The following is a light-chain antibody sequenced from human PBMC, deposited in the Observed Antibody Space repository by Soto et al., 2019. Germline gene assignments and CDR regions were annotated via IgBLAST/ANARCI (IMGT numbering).Light chain of an antibody. CDR2: GAS. V-gene: IGKV3-20*01. Sequence: EIVLTQSPATLSLSPGERATLSCRASQSVSSYLAWYQQKPGQAPRLLIYGASSRATGIPDRFSGSGSGTDFTLTISRLGPEDFAVYYCQQYGSSPGTFGQGTKVDIK. CDR1: QSVSSY. J-gene: IGKJ1*01. CDR3: QQYGSSPGT.